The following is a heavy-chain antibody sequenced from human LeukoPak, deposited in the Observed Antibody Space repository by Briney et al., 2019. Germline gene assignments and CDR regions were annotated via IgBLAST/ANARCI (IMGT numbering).Heavy chain of an antibody. J-gene: IGHJ5*02. CDR3: ARGRGYYDFWSGYLNWFDP. D-gene: IGHD3-3*01. V-gene: IGHV1-8*03. CDR1: GYTFTGYY. Sequence: PGASVKVSCKASGYTFTGYYMHWVRQATGQGLEWMGWMNPNSGNTGYAQKFQGRVTITRNTSISTAYMELSSLRSEDTAVYYCARGRGYYDFWSGYLNWFDPWGQGTLVTVSS. CDR2: MNPNSGNT.